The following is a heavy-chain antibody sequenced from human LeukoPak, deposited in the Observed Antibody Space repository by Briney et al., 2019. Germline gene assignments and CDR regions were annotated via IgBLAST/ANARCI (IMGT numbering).Heavy chain of an antibody. D-gene: IGHD1-26*01. CDR1: GFTFSSYE. CDR2: ISSSGSTI. CDR3: RRIVGAGIFDI. Sequence: GGSLRLSCAASGFTFSSYEMNWVRQAPGKGLEWVSYISSSGSTIYYADSVKGRFTISRDNAKNSLYLQMNSLRAEDTAVYYCRRIVGAGIFDIWGQGTMVTVSS. V-gene: IGHV3-48*03. J-gene: IGHJ3*02.